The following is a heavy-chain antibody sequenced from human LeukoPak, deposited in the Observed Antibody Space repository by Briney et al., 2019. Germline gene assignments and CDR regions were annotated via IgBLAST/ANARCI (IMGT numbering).Heavy chain of an antibody. J-gene: IGHJ5*02. D-gene: IGHD6-19*01. CDR3: ARVGYSSGWYVGNWFDP. CDR2: MNPNSGNT. CDR1: GYTFTSYD. V-gene: IGHV1-8*03. Sequence: AASVKVSCKASGYTFTSYDINWVRQATGQGLEWMGWMNPNSGNTGYAQKFQGRVTITRNTSISTAYMELSSLRSEDTAVYYCARVGYSSGWYVGNWFDPWGQGTLVTVSS.